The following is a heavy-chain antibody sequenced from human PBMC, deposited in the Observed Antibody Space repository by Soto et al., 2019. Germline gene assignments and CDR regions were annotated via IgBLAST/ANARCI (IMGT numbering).Heavy chain of an antibody. V-gene: IGHV3-48*01. Sequence: GGSLRLSCAASGFTFSSYSMNWVRQAPGKGLEWVSYISSSSSTIYYADSVKGRFTISRDNAKNSLYLQMNSLRAEDTAVYYCARDSPAIVLMVYAKLNAFDIWGQGTMVTVSS. CDR1: GFTFSSYS. D-gene: IGHD2-8*01. CDR3: ARDSPAIVLMVYAKLNAFDI. CDR2: ISSSSSTI. J-gene: IGHJ3*02.